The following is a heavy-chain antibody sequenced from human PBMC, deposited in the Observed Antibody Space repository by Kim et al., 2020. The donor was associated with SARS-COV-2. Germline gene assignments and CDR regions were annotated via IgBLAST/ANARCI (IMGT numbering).Heavy chain of an antibody. CDR2: IGDT. J-gene: IGHJ3*02. Sequence: GGSLRLSCAASGFTFSSYDMHWVRQATGKGLEWVSAIGDTYYPGSVKGRFTISRENAKNSLYLQMNSLRAGDTAVYYCARGYSSSWYWAFDIWGQGTMVT. V-gene: IGHV3-13*01. CDR3: ARGYSSSWYWAFDI. CDR1: GFTFSSYD. D-gene: IGHD6-13*01.